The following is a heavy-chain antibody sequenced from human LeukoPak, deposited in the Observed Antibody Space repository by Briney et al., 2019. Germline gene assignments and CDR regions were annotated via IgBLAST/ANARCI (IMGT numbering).Heavy chain of an antibody. J-gene: IGHJ6*03. Sequence: SETLSLTCTVSGGSITNYYWTWIRQPPGKGLEWIGYIHYSGSTNYNPSLKSRVTISVDTSKNQFSLKLSSVTAADMAVYYCARASVTYYYYYYMDVWGKGTTVTVSS. CDR3: ARASVTYYYYYYMDV. D-gene: IGHD4-11*01. V-gene: IGHV4-59*01. CDR2: IHYSGST. CDR1: GGSITNYY.